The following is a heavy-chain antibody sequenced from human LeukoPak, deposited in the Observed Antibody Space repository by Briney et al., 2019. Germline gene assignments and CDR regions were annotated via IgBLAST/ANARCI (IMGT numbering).Heavy chain of an antibody. CDR3: ARDSLWDHYYDSSGYDAFDI. D-gene: IGHD3-22*01. CDR2: ISSSSSYI. Sequence: PRGSLRLSCAASGFTFSSYSMNWVRQAPGKGLEWVSSISSSSSYIYYADSVKGRFTISRDNAKNSLYLQMNSLRAEDTAVYYCARDSLWDHYYDSSGYDAFDIWGQGTMVTVSS. V-gene: IGHV3-21*01. CDR1: GFTFSSYS. J-gene: IGHJ3*02.